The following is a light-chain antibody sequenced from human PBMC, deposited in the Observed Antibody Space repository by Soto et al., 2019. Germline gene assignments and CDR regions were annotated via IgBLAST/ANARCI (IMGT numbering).Light chain of an antibody. CDR3: QQYSSSLT. CDR2: DAS. J-gene: IGKJ1*01. V-gene: IGKV3-20*01. CDR1: QSVSGSY. Sequence: VVTQSPGTRSLSPGEAATLSCRASQSVSGSYLAWYQQKPGHAPRLVIYDASTRATGLPDRFSGSGSGTDFTLTISRLQPEDFAVYYCQQYSSSLTFGQGTKVDIK.